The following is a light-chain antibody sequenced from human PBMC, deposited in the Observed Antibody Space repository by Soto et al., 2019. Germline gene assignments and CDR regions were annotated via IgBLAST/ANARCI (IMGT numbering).Light chain of an antibody. CDR3: QQYGSSPRT. Sequence: EIVLPQSPATLSLSPGERATLSCRASQSVSSYLAWYQQKPGQAPRLLIYGASSRATGIPDRFSGSGSGTDFTLTISRLEPEDFAVYYCQQYGSSPRTVGQGTRLEI. CDR1: QSVSSY. J-gene: IGKJ5*01. CDR2: GAS. V-gene: IGKV3-20*01.